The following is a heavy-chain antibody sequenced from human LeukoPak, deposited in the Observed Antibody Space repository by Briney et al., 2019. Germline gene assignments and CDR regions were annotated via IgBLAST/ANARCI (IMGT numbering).Heavy chain of an antibody. J-gene: IGHJ4*02. CDR1: GYTFTDYH. Sequence: ASVKVSCKSSGYTFTDYHMHWVRQAPGQGLEWMGWMHPNSGGTNYAQHFQGRVTMTRDTSISTAYMEVSGLKTDDTAVYYCASGPFLSSPDYWGQGTLVTVSS. CDR3: ASGPFLSSPDY. D-gene: IGHD6-6*01. V-gene: IGHV1-2*02. CDR2: MHPNSGGT.